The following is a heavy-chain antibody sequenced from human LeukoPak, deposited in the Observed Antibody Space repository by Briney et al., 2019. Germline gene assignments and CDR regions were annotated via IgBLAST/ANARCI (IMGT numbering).Heavy chain of an antibody. D-gene: IGHD2/OR15-2a*01. CDR1: GVSIRGDTYY. J-gene: IGHJ6*03. V-gene: IGHV4-39*01. CDR2: YNIGNT. Sequence: AETLTLTCTVSGVSIRGDTYYWGWIRQPPGKGLEWIGYYNIGNTYYNQSLKSRVTISEDTSKNQLSLRVNSVTAADTAVYYCARRWNSTGLYFYYYRDVWGEGTRVTVSS. CDR3: ARRWNSTGLYFYYYRDV.